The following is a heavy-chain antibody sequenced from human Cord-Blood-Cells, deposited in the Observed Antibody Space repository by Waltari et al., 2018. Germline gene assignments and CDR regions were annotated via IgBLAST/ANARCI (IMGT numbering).Heavy chain of an antibody. CDR2: INHSEST. CDR1: GGSFSGYY. V-gene: IGHV4-34*01. Sequence: QVQLQQWGAGLLKPSETLSLTCAVYGGSFSGYYRSWIRQPPGRGLEWFGEINHSESTNYNPSLKSRVTISVDTSKNQFSLKLSSVTAADTAVYYCARGPDLWFGELYFDYWGQGTLVTVSS. J-gene: IGHJ4*02. D-gene: IGHD3-10*01. CDR3: ARGPDLWFGELYFDY.